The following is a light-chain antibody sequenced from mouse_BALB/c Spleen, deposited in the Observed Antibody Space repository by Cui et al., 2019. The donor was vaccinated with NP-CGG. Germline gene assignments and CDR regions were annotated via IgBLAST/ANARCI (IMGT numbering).Light chain of an antibody. CDR1: TGAVTTSNY. V-gene: IGLV1*01. Sequence: QAVVTQESAVTTSPGETVTLTCRSSTGAVTTSNYANWVQEKPDHLFTGLIGGTNNRAPGVHARFSGSLIGDKAALTITGAQTEDEAIYFCALWYSNHWVFGGGTKLTVL. CDR2: GTN. J-gene: IGLJ1*01. CDR3: ALWYSNHWV.